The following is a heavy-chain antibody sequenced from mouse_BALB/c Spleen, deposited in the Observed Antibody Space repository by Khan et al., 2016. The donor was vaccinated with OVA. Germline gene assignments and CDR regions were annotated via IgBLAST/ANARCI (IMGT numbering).Heavy chain of an antibody. CDR2: ISYSGST. J-gene: IGHJ2*01. V-gene: IGHV3-2*02. Sequence: EVQLQESGPGLVKPSQSLSLTCTVTGYSITSGYGWNWIRQFPGNKLEWMGYISYSGSTNYNPSLKSGISITRDTSKNQFFLQWNSVTTDDTATYYRARTARIKYWGQGTTLTVSS. CDR3: ARTARIKY. CDR1: GYSITSGYG. D-gene: IGHD1-2*01.